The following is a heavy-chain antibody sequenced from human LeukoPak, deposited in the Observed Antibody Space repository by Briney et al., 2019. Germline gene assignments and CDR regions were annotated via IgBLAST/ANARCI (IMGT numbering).Heavy chain of an antibody. Sequence: ASVKVSCKAPGYTFTGYYMHWVRQAPGQGLEWMGWINPNSGGTNYAQKFQGRVTMTRDTSISTAYMELSRLRSDDTAVYYCARGRIAVAEWFDPWGQGTLVTVSS. J-gene: IGHJ5*02. CDR3: ARGRIAVAEWFDP. CDR2: INPNSGGT. CDR1: GYTFTGYY. V-gene: IGHV1-2*02. D-gene: IGHD6-19*01.